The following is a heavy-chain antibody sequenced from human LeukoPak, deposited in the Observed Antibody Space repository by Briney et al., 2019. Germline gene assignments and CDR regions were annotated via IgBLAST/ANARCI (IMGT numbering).Heavy chain of an antibody. V-gene: IGHV3-30*04. Sequence: PGRSLRLSCAASGFTFSSYAMHWVRQAPGKGLEWVAVISYDGSNKYYADSVKGRFTISRENSKNTLYLQMNSLRAEDTAVYYCARANRQQWLVTPFDYWGQGTLVTVSS. CDR1: GFTFSSYA. J-gene: IGHJ4*02. D-gene: IGHD6-19*01. CDR3: ARANRQQWLVTPFDY. CDR2: ISYDGSNK.